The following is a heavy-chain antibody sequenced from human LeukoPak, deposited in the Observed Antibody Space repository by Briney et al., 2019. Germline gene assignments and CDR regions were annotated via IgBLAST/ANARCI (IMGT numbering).Heavy chain of an antibody. Sequence: GGSLRLSCAASGFTFSSYAMSWVRQAPGKGLEWVSVISGSGGSTYYADSVKGRFTISRDNSKNTLYLQMNSLRAEDTAVYYCAKGNADKPPYASWQWYYWGQGTLVTVSS. V-gene: IGHV3-23*01. CDR2: ISGSGGST. D-gene: IGHD2-2*01. CDR3: AKGNADKPPYASWQWYY. CDR1: GFTFSSYA. J-gene: IGHJ4*02.